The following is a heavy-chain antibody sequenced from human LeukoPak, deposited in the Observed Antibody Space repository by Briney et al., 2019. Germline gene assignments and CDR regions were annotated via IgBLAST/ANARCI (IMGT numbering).Heavy chain of an antibody. D-gene: IGHD5/OR15-5a*01. CDR1: GFTFSSYA. V-gene: IGHV3-30*04. CDR3: ARALHNLRFGWSDY. CDR2: ISYDGSNK. Sequence: SGGSLRLSCAASGFTFSSYAMHWVRQAPGKGLEWVAVISYDGSNKYYADSVKGRFTISRDNSKNTLHLQMNSLRAEDTAVYYCARALHNLRFGWSDYWGQGTLVTVSS. J-gene: IGHJ4*02.